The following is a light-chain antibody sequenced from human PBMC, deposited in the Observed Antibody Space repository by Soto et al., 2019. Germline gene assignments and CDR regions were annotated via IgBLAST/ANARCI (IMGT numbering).Light chain of an antibody. CDR1: QSVSSH. J-gene: IGKJ1*01. CDR2: GAS. V-gene: IGKV1-39*01. CDR3: QQNHSSPRL. Sequence: DMQMTQSPASLSSSVGERCTLAFLASQSVSSHLTWYQQKPGKAPRFLIYGASRLRTGIPARFSGRGSGTDFTLTISSLQPEDFAPYYCQQNHSSPRLFGQGTKVDIK.